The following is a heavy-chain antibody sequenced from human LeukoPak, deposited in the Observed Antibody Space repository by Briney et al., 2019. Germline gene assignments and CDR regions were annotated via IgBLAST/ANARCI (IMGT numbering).Heavy chain of an antibody. J-gene: IGHJ4*02. V-gene: IGHV4-30-4*01. CDR2: IYYSGST. CDR3: ARDGSGGNVGPFFDY. Sequence: SETLSLTCTVSGGSISSGDYYWSWIRQPPGKGLEWIGYIYYSGSTYYNPSLKSRVIISVDTSKNQFSLKLSSVTAADTAVYYCARDGSGGNVGPFFDYWGQGTLVTVSS. D-gene: IGHD2-15*01. CDR1: GGSISSGDYY.